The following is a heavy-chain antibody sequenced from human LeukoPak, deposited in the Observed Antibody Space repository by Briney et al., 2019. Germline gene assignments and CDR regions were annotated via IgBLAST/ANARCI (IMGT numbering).Heavy chain of an antibody. CDR1: GGSISSHF. CDR2: MSYSGST. D-gene: IGHD3-3*01. V-gene: IGHV4-59*11. CDR3: VRLAGDFWSGYFDY. Sequence: SETLSLTCTVSGGSISSHFWSWIRQPPGKGLEWIGYMSYSGSTDYNPSLKSRVTISVDTSKNQFSLRLSTVTAADTAVYYCVRLAGDFWSGYFDYWGQGTLVTVSS. J-gene: IGHJ4*02.